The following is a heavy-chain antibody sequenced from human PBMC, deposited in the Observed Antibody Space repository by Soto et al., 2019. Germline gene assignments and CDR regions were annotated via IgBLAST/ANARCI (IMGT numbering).Heavy chain of an antibody. D-gene: IGHD1-26*01. CDR3: GRGRSGQIVVFY. V-gene: IGHV1-2*02. CDR1: GYTFTGHY. Sequence: GASVKVSCKASGYTFTGHYIHWVRQAPEQGPEWMGEIGPESGATRYAEKFQGRVTMTLDTSITTVYMELKNLSPDDTAVYYCGRGRSGQIVVFYWGQGTPLTVSS. J-gene: IGHJ4*02. CDR2: IGPESGAT.